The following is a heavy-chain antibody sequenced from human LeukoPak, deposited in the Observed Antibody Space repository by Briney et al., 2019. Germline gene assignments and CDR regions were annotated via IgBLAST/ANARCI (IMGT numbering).Heavy chain of an antibody. D-gene: IGHD4-23*01. CDR3: ARVMGNSLRGNLDY. J-gene: IGHJ4*02. CDR2: ISSNGGST. CDR1: GFTFSSYA. Sequence: GGSLRLSCAASGFTFSSYAMHWVRQAPGKGLEYVSAISSNGGSTYYANSVKGRFTISRDNSKNTLYLQIGSLRAEDMAVYYCARVMGNSLRGNLDYWGQGTLVTVSS. V-gene: IGHV3-64*01.